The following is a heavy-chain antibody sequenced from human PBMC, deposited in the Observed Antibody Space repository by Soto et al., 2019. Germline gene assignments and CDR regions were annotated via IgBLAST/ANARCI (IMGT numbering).Heavy chain of an antibody. CDR3: ARNLALTGDFDY. D-gene: IGHD1-26*01. CDR1: GYTFTDYD. CDR2: MNPSNGNT. J-gene: IGHJ4*02. Sequence: QVHLVQSGAEVKKPGASVKVSCKASGYTFTDYDINWVRQATGQTLEWLGWMNPSNGNTGYAQKFQGRLTMTRDTSIVTAYMELSSLRSADTAVYYCARNLALTGDFDYWGQGTLVTVSS. V-gene: IGHV1-8*01.